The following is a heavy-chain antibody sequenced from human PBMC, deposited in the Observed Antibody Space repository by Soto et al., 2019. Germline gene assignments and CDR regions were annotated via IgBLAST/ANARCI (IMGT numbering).Heavy chain of an antibody. CDR3: ARVGYSSTGTTFHYHGLDV. Sequence: ASVKVSCKASGYNFTSHYMHWVRQAPGQGLESMGIIYPRGGTTIYAQKFQGRVTMTRDTSTHTFYMELSSLRSEDTAMYYCARVGYSSTGTTFHYHGLDVWGQGTTVPVSS. CDR1: GYNFTSHY. J-gene: IGHJ6*02. D-gene: IGHD3-22*01. CDR2: IYPRGGTT. V-gene: IGHV1-46*01.